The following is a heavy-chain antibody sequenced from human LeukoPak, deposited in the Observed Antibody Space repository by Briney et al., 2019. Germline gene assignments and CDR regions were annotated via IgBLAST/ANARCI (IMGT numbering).Heavy chain of an antibody. CDR3: AREGRSSWYGDY. V-gene: IGHV3-23*01. CDR1: GFPFSSYA. CDR2: ISDRGGNT. D-gene: IGHD6-13*01. Sequence: GGSLRLSCAASGFPFSSYAMSWVRQAPGKGLEWVSSISDRGGNTYYPDSVKGRFTISRDNSKNTLYLQMNSLRAEDTAVYYCAREGRSSWYGDYWGQGTLVTVSS. J-gene: IGHJ4*02.